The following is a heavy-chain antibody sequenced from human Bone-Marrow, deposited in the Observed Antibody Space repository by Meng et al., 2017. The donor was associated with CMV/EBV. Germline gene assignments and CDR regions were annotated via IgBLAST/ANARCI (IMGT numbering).Heavy chain of an antibody. J-gene: IGHJ4*02. CDR2: IWYDGSNK. CDR3: ARTAGMVRGALDY. V-gene: IGHV3-33*01. D-gene: IGHD3-10*01. Sequence: CAASGFTFSSYGMHWVRQAPGKGLEWVAVIWYDGSNKYYADSVKGRFTISRDNSKNTLYLQMNSLRVEDTAVYYCARTAGMVRGALDYWGQGTLVTVSS. CDR1: GFTFSSYG.